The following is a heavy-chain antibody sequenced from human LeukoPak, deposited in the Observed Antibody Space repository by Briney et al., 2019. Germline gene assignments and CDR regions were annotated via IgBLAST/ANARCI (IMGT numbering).Heavy chain of an antibody. CDR1: GYTFSAYY. CDR3: ASEAFCVGGSCQLHRVAS. D-gene: IGHD2-15*01. J-gene: IGHJ4*02. Sequence: ASVKVSCKASGYTFSAYYMHWVRQAPGQGLEWMGWIDANSGDTKYAQKFQGRVTITRDTSIGTAYMELNSLISDDTAVYYCASEAFCVGGSCQLHRVASWGPGTHLTVSS. V-gene: IGHV1-2*02. CDR2: IDANSGDT.